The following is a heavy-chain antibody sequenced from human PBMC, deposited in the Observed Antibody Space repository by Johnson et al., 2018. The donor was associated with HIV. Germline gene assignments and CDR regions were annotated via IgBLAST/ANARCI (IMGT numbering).Heavy chain of an antibody. V-gene: IGHV3-74*02. CDR3: GRGSMVRGAYDGFDI. D-gene: IGHD3-10*01. CDR1: GFTFHEYA. Sequence: VQLVESGGGLVQPGRSLRLACAASGFTFHEYAMHWVRQAPGKGLVWVSRFNNDGNTTTYADSVKGRFTISRDNAKNTLYLQMGSLRAEDTALYYCGRGSMVRGAYDGFDIWGQGTMVTVSS. CDR2: FNNDGNTT. J-gene: IGHJ3*02.